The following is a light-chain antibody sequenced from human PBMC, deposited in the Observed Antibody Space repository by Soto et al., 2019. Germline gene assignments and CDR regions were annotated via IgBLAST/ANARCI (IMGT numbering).Light chain of an antibody. CDR2: EVS. CDR3: YSYAGSSTLYV. V-gene: IGLV2-23*02. J-gene: IGLJ1*01. CDR1: SGDVGSFNL. Sequence: QSVLTQPASVSGSPGQSITISCTGTSGDVGSFNLVSWYQQHPGKAPKLIIYEVSRPPSGVSNRFSGSKSGNTASLTISGLQAEDEADYYCYSYAGSSTLYVFGAGTKLTVL.